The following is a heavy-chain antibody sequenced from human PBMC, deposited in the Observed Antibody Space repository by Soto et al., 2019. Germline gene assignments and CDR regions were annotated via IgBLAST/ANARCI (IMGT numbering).Heavy chain of an antibody. Sequence: GGSLRLSCAASGFTFSSYGMHWVRQAPGKGLEWVAVISYDGSNKYYADSVKGRFTISRDNSKNTLYLQMNSLRAEDTAVYYCARYLXEALGAFDIWGQGTMVTVSS. CDR1: GFTFSSYG. V-gene: IGHV3-30*03. J-gene: IGHJ3*02. CDR2: ISYDGSNK. D-gene: IGHD3-9*01. CDR3: ARYLXEALGAFDI.